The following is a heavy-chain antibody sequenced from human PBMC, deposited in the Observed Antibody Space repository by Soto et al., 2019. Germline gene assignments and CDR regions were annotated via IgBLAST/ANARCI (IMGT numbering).Heavy chain of an antibody. CDR2: ISAYNGNT. CDR3: AKVISDYYYYMDV. Sequence: GASVKVSCKASGYSFTSYGISWVRQAPGQGLEWMGWISAYNGNTNYAQKLQGRVTMTTDTSTSTAYMELRSLRSDDTAVYYCAKVISDYYYYMDVWGKGTTVTVSS. J-gene: IGHJ6*03. CDR1: GYSFTSYG. V-gene: IGHV1-18*01.